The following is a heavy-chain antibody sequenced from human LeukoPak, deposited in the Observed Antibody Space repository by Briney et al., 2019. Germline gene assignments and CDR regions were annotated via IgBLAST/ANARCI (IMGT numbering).Heavy chain of an antibody. J-gene: IGHJ4*02. CDR1: GLTFNNYA. V-gene: IGHV3-23*01. CDR3: ATSWGPDTSAFRWGRDGMDV. D-gene: IGHD3-16*01. CDR2: ISKSGDHT. Sequence: GGSLRLSCAVSGLTFNNYAMSWVRQAPGKGLEWVSAISKSGDHTYYAASAKGRFTIYRDNSKNTQYLQMNSLRAEDTAVYYCATSWGPDTSAFRWGRDGMDVWGQGTLVTASS.